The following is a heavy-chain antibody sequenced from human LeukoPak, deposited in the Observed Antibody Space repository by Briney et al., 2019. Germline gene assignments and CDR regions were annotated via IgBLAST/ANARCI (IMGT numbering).Heavy chain of an antibody. D-gene: IGHD3-22*01. CDR3: ARDLHYYDSSGYYHGDY. V-gene: IGHV4-34*01. CDR2: INHSGST. J-gene: IGHJ4*02. CDR1: GGSFSGYY. Sequence: SETLSLTCAVYGGSFSGYYWSWIRQPPGKGLEWIGEINHSGSTYYNPSLRSRVTIPVDTSKNQFSLKLSSVTAADTAVYYCARDLHYYDSSGYYHGDYWGQGTLVTVSS.